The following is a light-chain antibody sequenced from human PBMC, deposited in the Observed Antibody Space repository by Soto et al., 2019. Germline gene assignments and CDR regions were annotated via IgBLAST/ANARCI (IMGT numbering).Light chain of an antibody. CDR3: CSYAGSSRV. CDR2: EVS. J-gene: IGLJ3*02. Sequence: HSVLTQPASVSGSPGQSITISCTGTSSDVGSYNLVSWYQQHPGKAPKLMIYEVSKRPSGVSNRFSGSKSGNTASLTISGLQAEDEADYYCCSYAGSSRVFGGGTQLTVL. V-gene: IGLV2-23*02. CDR1: SSDVGSYNL.